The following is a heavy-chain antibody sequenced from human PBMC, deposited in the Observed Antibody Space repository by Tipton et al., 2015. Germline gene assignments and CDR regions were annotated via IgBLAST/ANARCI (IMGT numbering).Heavy chain of an antibody. J-gene: IGHJ1*01. Sequence: QSGAEVKKPGESLKISCKGSGYSFTSYWIGWVRQMPGKGLEWMGIIHPGDSDTRYSPSFQGQVTISADKSISTAYLQWSSLKASDTAMYYCARTSYDSSGYYSHFQNWGQGTLVTVSS. CDR2: IHPGDSDT. CDR1: GYSFTSYW. CDR3: ARTSYDSSGYYSHFQN. D-gene: IGHD3-22*01. V-gene: IGHV5-51*01.